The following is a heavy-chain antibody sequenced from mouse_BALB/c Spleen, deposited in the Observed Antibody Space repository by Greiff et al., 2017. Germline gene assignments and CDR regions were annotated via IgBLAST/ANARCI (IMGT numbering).Heavy chain of an antibody. V-gene: IGHV5-4*02. D-gene: IGHD1-1*01. CDR2: ISDGGSYT. J-gene: IGHJ3*01. CDR1: GFTFSDYY. CDR3: ARDRGYYYGSSPWFAY. Sequence: EVQRVESGGGLVKPGGSLKLSCAASGFTFSDYYMYWVRQTPEKRLEWVATISDGGSYTYYPDSVKGRFTISRDNAKNNLYLQMSSLKSEDTAMYYCARDRGYYYGSSPWFAYWGQGTLVTVSA.